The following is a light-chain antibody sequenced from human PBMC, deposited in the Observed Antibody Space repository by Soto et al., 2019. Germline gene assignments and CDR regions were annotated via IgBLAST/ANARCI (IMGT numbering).Light chain of an antibody. J-gene: IGLJ2*01. CDR2: DVT. Sequence: QSVLTQPASVSGSPGQSITISCTGTSGDIGSYNRVSWYQQHPGKAPKLIIYDVTKRPSGVPDRFSGSKSGNTASLIISGLQTEDEAHYYCCSSASSYTSVVFGGGTKVTVL. CDR1: SGDIGSYNR. CDR3: CSSASSYTSVV. V-gene: IGLV2-11*01.